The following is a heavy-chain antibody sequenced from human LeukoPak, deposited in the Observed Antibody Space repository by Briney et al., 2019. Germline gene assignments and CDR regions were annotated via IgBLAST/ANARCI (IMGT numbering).Heavy chain of an antibody. J-gene: IGHJ4*02. CDR2: ISSSSSYI. D-gene: IGHD2-2*01. CDR1: GFTFSCYS. Sequence: GGSLTLFCAASGFTFSCYSMNWLRQAPGKGLEWVSSISSSSSYIYYADSVKGRFTISRDNAKNSLYLQMNSLRAEDTAVYYCARDSSRYCSSTSCYGWGQGTLVTVAS. V-gene: IGHV3-21*01. CDR3: ARDSSRYCSSTSCYG.